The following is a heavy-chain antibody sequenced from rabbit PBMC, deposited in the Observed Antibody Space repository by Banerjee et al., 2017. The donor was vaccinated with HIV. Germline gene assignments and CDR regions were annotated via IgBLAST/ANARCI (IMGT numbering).Heavy chain of an antibody. V-gene: IGHV1S45*01. CDR2: IAAGSSDNT. D-gene: IGHD4-1*01. J-gene: IGHJ4*01. CDR1: GFDLSSYYY. Sequence: QQQLVESGGDLVKPEGSLTLTCTASGFDLSSYYYMCWVRQAPGKGLEWIACIAAGSSDNTWYASWAKGRFTISKTSSTTVTLQMTSLTAADTATYFCARDLAGVIGWNFNLWGQGTLVTVS. CDR3: ARDLAGVIGWNFNL.